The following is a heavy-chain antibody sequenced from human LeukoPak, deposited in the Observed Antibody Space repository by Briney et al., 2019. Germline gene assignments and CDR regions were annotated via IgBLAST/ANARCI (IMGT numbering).Heavy chain of an antibody. Sequence: GGSQRLSCAASGFYFEDYTMYWVRQVPAKGLEWVSIISMDGTNTYYAESVKGRFTISRDNSKNSLSLQMNSLRTEDTALYYCAKGRGTGYRYGPIENWGQGTLVTVSS. CDR3: AKGRGTGYRYGPIEN. CDR1: GFYFEDYT. D-gene: IGHD5-18*01. CDR2: ISMDGTNT. V-gene: IGHV3-43*01. J-gene: IGHJ4*02.